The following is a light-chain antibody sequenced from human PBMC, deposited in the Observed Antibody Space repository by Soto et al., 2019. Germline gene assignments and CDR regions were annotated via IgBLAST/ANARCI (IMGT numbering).Light chain of an antibody. CDR2: GAS. J-gene: IGKJ4*01. CDR3: QQFGVSPT. V-gene: IGKV3-20*01. CDR1: QTITPTF. Sequence: EIVLTQSPGILSLSPGERATLSCRASQTITPTFLAWYQQKPGQAPRLLIYGASSRATDIPDRFSGSGSGTDFTLTISKLEPEDFAVYYCQQFGVSPTFGGGTKVEIK.